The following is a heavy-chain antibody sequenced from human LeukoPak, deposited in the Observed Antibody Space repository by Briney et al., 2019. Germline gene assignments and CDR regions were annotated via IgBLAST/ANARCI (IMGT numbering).Heavy chain of an antibody. D-gene: IGHD5-24*01. CDR2: INPSGGST. V-gene: IGHV1-46*01. CDR1: GYTFTSYY. J-gene: IGHJ4*02. CDR3: ARELGLRWLQPETIDY. Sequence: ASVKVSCKASGYTFTSYYMHWVRQAPGQGLEWMGIINPSGGSTSYAQKFQGRVTMTRDMSTSTVYMELSSLRSEDTAVYYCARELGLRWLQPETIDYWGQGTLVTVPS.